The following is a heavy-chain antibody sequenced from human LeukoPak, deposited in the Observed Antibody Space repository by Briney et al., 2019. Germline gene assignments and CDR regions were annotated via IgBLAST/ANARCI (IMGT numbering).Heavy chain of an antibody. V-gene: IGHV4-34*01. CDR3: ARGAQLWDH. Sequence: PSETLSLTCAVYGGSFSGYYWSWIRQPPGKGLEWIGEINHSGSTNYNPSLKSRVTISVDTSKNQFSLKRSSVTAADTAVYYCARGAQLWDHWGQGTLVTVSS. D-gene: IGHD5-18*01. CDR2: INHSGST. J-gene: IGHJ4*02. CDR1: GGSFSGYY.